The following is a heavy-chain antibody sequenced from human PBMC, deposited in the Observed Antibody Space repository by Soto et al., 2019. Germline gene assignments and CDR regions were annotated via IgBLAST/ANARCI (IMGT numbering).Heavy chain of an antibody. CDR3: ERDLDKFGSGSYFDY. CDR2: ISSGSTYR. Sequence: EVQLVESGGGLVKPGGSLRLSCEASGFTFSSYSMNWVRQAPGKGLEWVSSISSGSTYRYYADSVRGRFTISRDNAKNSLYLQMNSLRAGDTAMYYCERDLDKFGSGSYFDYWGQGTLVTVSS. D-gene: IGHD3-10*01. J-gene: IGHJ4*02. CDR1: GFTFSSYS. V-gene: IGHV3-21*01.